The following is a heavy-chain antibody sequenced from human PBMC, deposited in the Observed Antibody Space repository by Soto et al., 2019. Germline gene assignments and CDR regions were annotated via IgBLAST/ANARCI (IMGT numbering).Heavy chain of an antibody. Sequence: QLQLQESGPGLVKPSETLSLTCTVSGGSISSSSYYWSWIRQPPGKGLEWIGSIYYSGSTYYNPSLKSRVTISVDTSKNQFSLKLSSVTAADTAVYYCARQGQWRGLHPYFDYWGQGTLVTVSS. CDR3: ARQGQWRGLHPYFDY. CDR2: IYYSGST. V-gene: IGHV4-39*01. J-gene: IGHJ4*02. CDR1: GGSISSSSYY. D-gene: IGHD6-19*01.